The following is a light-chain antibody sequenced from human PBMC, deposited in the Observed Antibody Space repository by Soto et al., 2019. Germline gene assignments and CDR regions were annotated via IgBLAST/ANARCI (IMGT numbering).Light chain of an antibody. V-gene: IGKV1-8*01. CDR1: QGISSY. CDR2: AAS. CDR3: QQYYSYPRT. J-gene: IGKJ1*01. Sequence: AIRMTQSPSSFSASTGDRVTITCRASQGISSYLAWYQQKPGKAPKLLIYAASTLQSGVPSRFSGSGSGTDLTLTISCLHSEDFATYYCQQYYSYPRTFGQGTKVEIK.